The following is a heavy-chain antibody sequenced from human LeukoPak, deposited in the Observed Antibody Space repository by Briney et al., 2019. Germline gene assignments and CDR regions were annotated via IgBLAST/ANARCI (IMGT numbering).Heavy chain of an antibody. D-gene: IGHD1-26*01. CDR2: IYYSGST. CDR1: GGSISSYY. V-gene: IGHV4-59*01. CDR3: ARGGGSLDY. Sequence: SETLSPTCTLSGGSISSYYWSWIRQPPGKGLGWIGYIYYSGSTNYNPSLQSRVTISVDTSKNQFSLKRSSVTAADTAVYYCARGGGSLDYWGDGTLVTVSS. J-gene: IGHJ4*01.